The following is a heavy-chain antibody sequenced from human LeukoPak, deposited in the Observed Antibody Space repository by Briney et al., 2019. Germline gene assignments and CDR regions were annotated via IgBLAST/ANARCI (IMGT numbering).Heavy chain of an antibody. CDR2: ISSSSSYI. J-gene: IGHJ3*02. CDR1: GFTFSSYS. D-gene: IGHD3-9*01. V-gene: IGHV3-21*01. Sequence: GGSLRLSCAASGFTFSSYSMNWVRQAPGKGLEWVSSISSSSSYIYYADSVKGRFTISRDNAKNSLYLRMNSLRAEDTAVYYCATVLRYSDAFDIWGQGTMVTVSS. CDR3: ATVLRYSDAFDI.